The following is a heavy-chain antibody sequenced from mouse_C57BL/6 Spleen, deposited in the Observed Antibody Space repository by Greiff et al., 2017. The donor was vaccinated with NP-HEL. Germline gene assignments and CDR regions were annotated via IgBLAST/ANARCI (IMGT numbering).Heavy chain of an antibody. D-gene: IGHD1-1*01. Sequence: EVQLQQSGPELVKPGASVKMSCKASGSTFTDYNMHWVKQSHGKSLEWIGYINPNNGGTSYNQKFKGKATLTVNKSSSTAYMELRSLTSEDSAVYYCARKDYGSYYAMDYWGQGTSVTVSS. CDR3: ARKDYGSYYAMDY. CDR2: INPNNGGT. J-gene: IGHJ4*01. V-gene: IGHV1-22*01. CDR1: GSTFTDYN.